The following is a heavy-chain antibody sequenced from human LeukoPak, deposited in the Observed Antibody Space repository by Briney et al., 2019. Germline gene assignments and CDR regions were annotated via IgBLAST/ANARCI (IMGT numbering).Heavy chain of an antibody. CDR1: GFTFSSYA. D-gene: IGHD6-13*01. Sequence: GGSLRLSCAASGFTFSSYAMSWVRQAPGKGLEWVSAISGGGGSTYYADSVKGRFTISRDNSKNTLYLQMNSLRAEDTAVYYCAKQQLVHDRFDPWGQGTLVTVSS. V-gene: IGHV3-23*01. CDR2: ISGGGGST. CDR3: AKQQLVHDRFDP. J-gene: IGHJ5*02.